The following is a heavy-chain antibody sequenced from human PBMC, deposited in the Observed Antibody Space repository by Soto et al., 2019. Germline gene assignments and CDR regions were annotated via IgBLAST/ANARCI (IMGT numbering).Heavy chain of an antibody. D-gene: IGHD1-1*01. Sequence: QVQLVQSGAEVKKPGSSVKVSCKASGGTFSSYAISWVRQAPGQGLEWMGGIIPIFGTANYAQKFQGRVTITADESTRPGFMGLGNLGSWDTAGFYWSFGGNWNDGRAPRLDVLGQGATGNGSS. CDR1: GGTFSSYA. CDR3: SFGGNWNDGRAPRLDV. V-gene: IGHV1-69*12. J-gene: IGHJ6*02. CDR2: IIPIFGTA.